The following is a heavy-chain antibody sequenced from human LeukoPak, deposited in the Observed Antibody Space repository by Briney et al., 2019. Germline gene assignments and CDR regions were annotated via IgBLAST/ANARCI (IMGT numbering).Heavy chain of an antibody. J-gene: IGHJ4*02. CDR2: INPNSGGT. D-gene: IGHD3-9*01. CDR1: GGTFSSYA. Sequence: ASVKVSCKASGGTFSSYAISWVRQAPGQGLEWMGRINPNSGGTNYAQKFQGRVTMTRDTSISTAYMELSRLRSDDTAVYYCARDRSRRTYYDILTGHMPLGYFDYWGQGTLVTVSS. V-gene: IGHV1-2*06. CDR3: ARDRSRRTYYDILTGHMPLGYFDY.